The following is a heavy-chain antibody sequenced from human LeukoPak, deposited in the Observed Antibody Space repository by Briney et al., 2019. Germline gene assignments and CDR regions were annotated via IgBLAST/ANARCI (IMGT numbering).Heavy chain of an antibody. J-gene: IGHJ4*02. D-gene: IGHD2-2*01. CDR1: GGSISSYY. CDR3: ARDDCSSTSCYCDY. CDR2: IYTSGST. Sequence: SETLSLTCTVSGGSISSYYWSWIRQPAGKGLEWIGRIYTSGSTNYNPSLKSRVTMSVDTSKNQFSLKLSSVTAADTAVYYCARDDCSSTSCYCDYWGQGTLVTASS. V-gene: IGHV4-4*07.